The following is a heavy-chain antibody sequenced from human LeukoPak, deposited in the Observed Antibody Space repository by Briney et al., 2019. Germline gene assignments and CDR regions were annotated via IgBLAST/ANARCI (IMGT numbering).Heavy chain of an antibody. CDR1: GYTFTSYY. J-gene: IGHJ4*02. CDR3: ARDPAIDIGESFDY. D-gene: IGHD3-10*01. Sequence: ASVKVSCKASGYTFTSYYMHWVRQAPGQGLEWMGWISAYNGSTNYAQKLQGRVTMTTDTSTSTAYMELRSLRSDDTAVYYCARDPAIDIGESFDYWGQGTLVTVSS. V-gene: IGHV1-18*04. CDR2: ISAYNGST.